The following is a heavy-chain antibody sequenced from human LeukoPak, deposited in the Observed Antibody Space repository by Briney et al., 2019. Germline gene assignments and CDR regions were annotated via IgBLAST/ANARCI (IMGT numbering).Heavy chain of an antibody. J-gene: IGHJ6*03. CDR2: IYYSGST. CDR3: ARSYYDFWSGYYPLYYYYYMDV. Sequence: SETLSLTCTVSGYSIRSGYYWGWIRQPPGKGLEWIGYIYYSGSTNYNPSLKSRVTISVDTSKNQFSLKLSSVTAADTAVYYCARSYYDFWSGYYPLYYYYYMDVWGKGTTVTVSS. V-gene: IGHV4-61*01. CDR1: GYSIRSGYY. D-gene: IGHD3-3*01.